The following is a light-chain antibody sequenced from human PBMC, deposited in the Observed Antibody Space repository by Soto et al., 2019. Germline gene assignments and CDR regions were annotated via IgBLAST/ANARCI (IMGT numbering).Light chain of an antibody. CDR1: SSDVGSYNL. V-gene: IGLV2-23*03. Sequence: QSALTQPASVSGSPGQSITISCTGTSSDVGSYNLVSWYQQHPGKAPKLMIYEGSKRPSGVSNRFSGSKSGNTASLTISGLQAEDEADSYCCSYAGSSTFVVFGTGTKVTVL. J-gene: IGLJ1*01. CDR2: EGS. CDR3: CSYAGSSTFVV.